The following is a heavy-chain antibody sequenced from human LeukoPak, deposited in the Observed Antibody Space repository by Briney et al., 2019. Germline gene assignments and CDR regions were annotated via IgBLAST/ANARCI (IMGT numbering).Heavy chain of an antibody. CDR2: ISSSSSTK. J-gene: IGHJ4*02. CDR1: GLTFSTYS. Sequence: PGGSLRLSCAASGLTFSTYSMNWVRQAPGKGLEWVSYISSSSSTKSYADSVMGRFTISRDNAKNSLYLHMNSLRAEDTAVYYCAREFSRADCSGGSCYEMVDSWGQGTLVTVSS. V-gene: IGHV3-48*01. CDR3: AREFSRADCSGGSCYEMVDS. D-gene: IGHD2-15*01.